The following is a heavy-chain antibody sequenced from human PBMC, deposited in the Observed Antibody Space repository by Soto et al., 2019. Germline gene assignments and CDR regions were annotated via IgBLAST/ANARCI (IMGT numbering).Heavy chain of an antibody. V-gene: IGHV3-48*03. CDR1: GFPFRSYE. D-gene: IGHD6-13*01. Sequence: EMQLVESGGGLVQPGGSLRLSCAASGFPFRSYEMNWVRQAPGKGLEWISYISSGGSNIYHADSVKGRFTISRDNANKTLFLQMNSLRDDDTAVYYCVRDRRGKGSGWFDVWGQGTLVIVSS. CDR2: ISSGGSNI. CDR3: VRDRRGKGSGWFDV. J-gene: IGHJ5*02.